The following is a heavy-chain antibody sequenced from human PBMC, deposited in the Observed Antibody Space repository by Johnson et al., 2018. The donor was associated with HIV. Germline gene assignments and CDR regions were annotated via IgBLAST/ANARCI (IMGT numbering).Heavy chain of an antibody. CDR3: AKDWGAAAGWAAFDI. D-gene: IGHD6-13*01. CDR1: GFTFDDYA. V-gene: IGHV3-9*01. Sequence: VQLVESGGGLVQPGRSLRLSCAASGFTFDDYAMHWVRQAPGKGLEWVSGISWNSGSIGYADSVKGRFTISRDNAKNSLYLQMNSLRAEDTALYYCAKDWGAAAGWAAFDIWGQGTMVTVSS. J-gene: IGHJ3*02. CDR2: ISWNSGSI.